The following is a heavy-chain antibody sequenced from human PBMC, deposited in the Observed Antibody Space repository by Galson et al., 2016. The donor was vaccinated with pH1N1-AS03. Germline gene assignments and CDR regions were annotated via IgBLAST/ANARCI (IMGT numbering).Heavy chain of an antibody. CDR1: GFTFRSYA. CDR3: ARGLRYDYYGMDV. Sequence: SLRLSCAASGFTFRSYAMHWVRQAPGKGLEWMTLISYDGSYKYYTDSVKGRFTISRDTSKNTLYLQMNSLKGEDTAVYYCARGLRYDYYGMDVWGQGTTVTVSS. J-gene: IGHJ6*02. CDR2: ISYDGSYK. V-gene: IGHV3-30*04.